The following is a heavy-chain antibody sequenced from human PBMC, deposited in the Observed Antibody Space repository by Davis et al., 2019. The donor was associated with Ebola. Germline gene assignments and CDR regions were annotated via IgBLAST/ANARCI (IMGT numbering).Heavy chain of an antibody. Sequence: GGSLRLSCVASGFTFSSYEMNWVRQAPGKGLEWVSYISSSGSTIYYADSVKGRFTISRDNAKNSLYLQMNSLRAEDTAVYYCAREGYCSGGSCLDNWGQGTLVTVSS. V-gene: IGHV3-48*03. D-gene: IGHD2-15*01. J-gene: IGHJ4*02. CDR3: AREGYCSGGSCLDN. CDR1: GFTFSSYE. CDR2: ISSSGSTI.